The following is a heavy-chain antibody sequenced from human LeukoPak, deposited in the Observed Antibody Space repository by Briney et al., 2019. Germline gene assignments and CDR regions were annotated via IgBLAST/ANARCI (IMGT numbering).Heavy chain of an antibody. D-gene: IGHD3-22*01. V-gene: IGHV3-53*01. CDR3: AGDSSAYDAFDI. CDR1: GFTFSSYG. J-gene: IGHJ3*02. Sequence: GVLRLSCAASGFTFSSYGMHWVRQAPGKGLEWVSVIYSGGSTYYADSVKGRFTISRDNSKNTLYLQMNSLRAEDTAVYYCAGDSSAYDAFDIWGQGTMVTVSS. CDR2: IYSGGST.